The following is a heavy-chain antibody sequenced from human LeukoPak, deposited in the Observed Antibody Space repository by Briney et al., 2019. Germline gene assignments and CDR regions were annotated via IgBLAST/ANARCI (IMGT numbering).Heavy chain of an antibody. D-gene: IGHD6-13*01. CDR3: ARQGEAASFDY. CDR1: GGTFSSYA. CDR2: INSYSGGT. Sequence: ASVKVSCKASGGTFSSYAISWVRQAPGQGPEWMGWINSYSGGTNYAQKFQGRVTLTRDTSLGTAYMELSRLRSDDTAVYYCARQGEAASFDYWGQGTLVTVSS. V-gene: IGHV1-2*02. J-gene: IGHJ4*02.